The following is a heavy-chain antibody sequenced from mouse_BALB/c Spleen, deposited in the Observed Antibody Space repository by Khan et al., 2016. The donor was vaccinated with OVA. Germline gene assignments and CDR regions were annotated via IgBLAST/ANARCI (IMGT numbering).Heavy chain of an antibody. CDR1: GYTFTSYT. V-gene: IGHV1-4*01. CDR2: INPSNGFT. J-gene: IGHJ3*01. CDR3: ASDWGEQRNDGWFAY. D-gene: IGHD2-14*01. Sequence: VQLLQSGAELARPGASVKMSCKASGYTFTSYTIHWIKERPGQGLEWIGTINPSNGFTYYTQKFKDTATLTTDKASTTAYLQLSSLNSEDSAVYDRASDWGEQRNDGWFAYWGQGTLVTVSA.